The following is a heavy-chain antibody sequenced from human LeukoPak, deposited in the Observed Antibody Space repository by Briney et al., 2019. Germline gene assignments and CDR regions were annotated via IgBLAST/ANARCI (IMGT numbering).Heavy chain of an antibody. J-gene: IGHJ4*02. V-gene: IGHV4-34*01. D-gene: IGHD4-11*01. CDR3: ASSRNYLLLV. CDR1: GGSFSGYY. CDR2: INHSGST. Sequence: SETLSLTCAVYGGSFSGYYWNWIRQPPGKGLEWIGEINHSGSTNYNPSLKSRVTISVDTSKNQFSLKLSSVTAADTAVYYCASSRNYLLLVWGQETLVTVSS.